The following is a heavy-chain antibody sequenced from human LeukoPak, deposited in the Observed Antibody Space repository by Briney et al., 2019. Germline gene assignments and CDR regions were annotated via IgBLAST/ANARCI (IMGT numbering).Heavy chain of an antibody. CDR3: ARTPGIEVARGDF. D-gene: IGHD6-19*01. V-gene: IGHV1-18*01. Sequence: ALVKVSCKASGYTFSSYGITWVRQAPGQGLEWMGWISANNGNIKYAQNLQGRVSMTTDTATTTAYMELRSLRSDDTAVYYCARTPGIEVARGDFWGQGTLVTVSS. J-gene: IGHJ4*02. CDR1: GYTFSSYG. CDR2: ISANNGNI.